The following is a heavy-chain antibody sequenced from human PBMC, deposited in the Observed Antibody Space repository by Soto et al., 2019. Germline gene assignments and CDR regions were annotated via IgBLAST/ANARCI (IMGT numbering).Heavy chain of an antibody. CDR3: ARRAYGDYGNWFDT. CDR2: IYPGDSDT. J-gene: IGHJ5*02. Sequence: KRSCKGSGYSFGSCGIGWVRQKHGKGLEWMGIIYPGDSDTRYSPSFQGQVTISADKSISTAYLQWSSLKASDTDMYYCARRAYGDYGNWFDTWGQGTLVTVSS. V-gene: IGHV5-51*01. D-gene: IGHD4-17*01. CDR1: GYSFGSCG.